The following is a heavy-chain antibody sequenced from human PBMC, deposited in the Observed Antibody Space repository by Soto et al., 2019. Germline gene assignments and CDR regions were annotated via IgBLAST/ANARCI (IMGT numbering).Heavy chain of an antibody. V-gene: IGHV3-21*01. D-gene: IGHD4-17*01. CDR2: ISSSSSYI. CDR3: ARDRTVTTRPGWFDP. CDR1: GFTFSSYS. J-gene: IGHJ5*02. Sequence: EVQLVESGGGLVKPGGSLRLSCAASGFTFSSYSMNWVRQAPGKGLEWVSSISSSSSYIYYADSVKGRFTISSDNAKNSLYLQMNSLRAEDTAVYYCARDRTVTTRPGWFDPWGQGTLVTVSS.